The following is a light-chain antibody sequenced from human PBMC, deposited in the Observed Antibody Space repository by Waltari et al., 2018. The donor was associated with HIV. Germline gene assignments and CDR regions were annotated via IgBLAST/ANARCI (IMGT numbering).Light chain of an antibody. Sequence: EIVLTQSPATLSLSPGERATLSGRASQSVRSYLAWYQQKPGQAPRLLIYDVSNRATGIPARFSGSGSGTDFTLTISSLGPEDFAVYYCQQRSTWPRTFGPGTKVDIK. CDR1: QSVRSY. CDR3: QQRSTWPRT. J-gene: IGKJ3*01. CDR2: DVS. V-gene: IGKV3-11*01.